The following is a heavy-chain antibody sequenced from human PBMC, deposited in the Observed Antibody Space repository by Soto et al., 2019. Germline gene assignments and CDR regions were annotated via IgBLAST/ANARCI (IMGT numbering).Heavy chain of an antibody. V-gene: IGHV3-23*01. CDR2: ISGSGGST. CDR3: VSSHDYCDSSGYTVQLAFDI. D-gene: IGHD3-22*01. J-gene: IGHJ3*02. CDR1: GFTFSSYA. Sequence: GGSLRLSCAASGFTFSSYAMSWVRQAPGKGLEWVSAISGSGGSTYYADSVKGRFTISRDNSKNTLYLQMNSLRAEDTAVYYCVSSHDYCDSSGYTVQLAFDIWGQGTTVTVSS.